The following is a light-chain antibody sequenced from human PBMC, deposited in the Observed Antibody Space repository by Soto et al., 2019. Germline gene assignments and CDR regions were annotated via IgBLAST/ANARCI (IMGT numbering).Light chain of an antibody. Sequence: EIVMTQSPATLSVSPGERATLSCRASQSVGTNLAWYQQKPGQAPRLLIYGASIRATGIPARFSGSVSGTEFTLTISSLQSEDFAVYYCQQYNNWWTFGQGTKVEIK. CDR3: QQYNNWWT. CDR2: GAS. J-gene: IGKJ1*01. CDR1: QSVGTN. V-gene: IGKV3-15*01.